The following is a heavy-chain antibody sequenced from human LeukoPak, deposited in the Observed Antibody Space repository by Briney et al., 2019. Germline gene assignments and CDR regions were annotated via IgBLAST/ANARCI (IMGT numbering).Heavy chain of an antibody. CDR1: GGSISSSSYY. CDR2: IYYSGST. V-gene: IGHV4-39*07. J-gene: IGHJ4*02. D-gene: IGHD6-13*01. CDR3: ARVVRKSSSWPFDY. Sequence: PSETLSLTCTVSGGSISSSSYYWGWIRQPPGKGLEWIGSIYYSGSTYYNPSLKSRVTISVDTSKNQFSLKLSSVTAADTAVYYCARVVRKSSSWPFDYWGQGTLVTVSS.